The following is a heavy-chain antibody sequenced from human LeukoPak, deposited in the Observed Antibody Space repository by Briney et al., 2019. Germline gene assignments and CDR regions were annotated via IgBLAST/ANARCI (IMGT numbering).Heavy chain of an antibody. CDR2: IYTSGST. CDR1: GFTFSSYA. J-gene: IGHJ4*02. V-gene: IGHV4-59*10. CDR3: VRGVGATEPFDY. D-gene: IGHD3-10*01. Sequence: GSLRPSCAASGFTFSSYAMSWVRQAPGKGLEWIGRIYTSGSTNYNPSLKSRVTMSVDTSKNQFSLKLSSVTAADTAVYYCVRGVGATEPFDYWGQGTLVTVSS.